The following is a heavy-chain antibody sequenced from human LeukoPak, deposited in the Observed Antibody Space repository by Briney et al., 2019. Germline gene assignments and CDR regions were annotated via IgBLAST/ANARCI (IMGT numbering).Heavy chain of an antibody. Sequence: ASVKVSCKASGYTFTSYAMHWVRQAPGQRLEWMGWINAGNGNTKYSQKFQGRVTITRDTSASTAYMELSSLRSEDTAVYYCARDKVAAAGTDYYYYGMDVWGQGTTVTVS. CDR3: ARDKVAAAGTDYYYYGMDV. D-gene: IGHD6-13*01. V-gene: IGHV1-3*01. J-gene: IGHJ6*02. CDR1: GYTFTSYA. CDR2: INAGNGNT.